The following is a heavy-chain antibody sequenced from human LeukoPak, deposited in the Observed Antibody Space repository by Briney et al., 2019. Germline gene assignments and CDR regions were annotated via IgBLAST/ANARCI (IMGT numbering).Heavy chain of an antibody. CDR3: ARNGIAAAGRFDY. D-gene: IGHD6-13*01. Sequence: GASVKVSCKASGGTFSSYAISWVRQAPGQGLEWMGWINTNTGNPTYAQGFTGRFVFSLDTSVSTAYLQIRSLTAEDTAVYYCARNGIAAAGRFDYWGQGTLVTVSS. J-gene: IGHJ4*02. CDR1: GGTFSSYA. CDR2: INTNTGNP. V-gene: IGHV7-4-1*02.